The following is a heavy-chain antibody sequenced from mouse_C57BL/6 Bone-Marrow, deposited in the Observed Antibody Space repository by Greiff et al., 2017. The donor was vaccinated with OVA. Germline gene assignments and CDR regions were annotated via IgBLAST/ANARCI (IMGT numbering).Heavy chain of an antibody. CDR3: AREGSNYVYYYAMDY. D-gene: IGHD2-5*01. J-gene: IGHJ4*01. Sequence: VQLQQSGAELVRPGASVKLSCKASGYTFTDYYINWVKQRPGQGLEWIARIYPGSGNTYYNEKFKGKATLTADKSSSTAYMQLSSLTSEDSAVYFCAREGSNYVYYYAMDYWGQGTSVTVSS. CDR2: IYPGSGNT. CDR1: GYTFTDYY. V-gene: IGHV1-76*01.